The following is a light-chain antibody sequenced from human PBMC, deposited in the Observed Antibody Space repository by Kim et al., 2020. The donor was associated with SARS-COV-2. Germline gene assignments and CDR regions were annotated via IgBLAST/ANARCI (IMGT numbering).Light chain of an antibody. V-gene: IGLV2-18*02. CDR3: SSYASSSTWV. CDR2: EVS. J-gene: IGLJ3*02. Sequence: GQSVTISCTGTSRDVGSYNRVSWYQQPPGTAPKLMIDEVSNRPSGVPDRFSGSKSGNTASLTISGLQAEDEADYYCSSYASSSTWVFGGGTKLTVL. CDR1: SRDVGSYNR.